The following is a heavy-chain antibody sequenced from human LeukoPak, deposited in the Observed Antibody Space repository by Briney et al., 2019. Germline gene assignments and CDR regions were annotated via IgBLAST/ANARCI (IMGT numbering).Heavy chain of an antibody. CDR1: GRSISSYY. D-gene: IGHD6-19*01. CDR2: IYASGST. V-gene: IGHV4-4*08. Sequence: SETLSPTCTVYGRSISSYYWSCIRQPPRKGLEWIGYIYASGSTNYNPSLKSRVTISVDTSKNQFSLKLSSVTAADTAVYYCARWAVAGQGGFDYWGQGTLVTVSS. J-gene: IGHJ4*02. CDR3: ARWAVAGQGGFDY.